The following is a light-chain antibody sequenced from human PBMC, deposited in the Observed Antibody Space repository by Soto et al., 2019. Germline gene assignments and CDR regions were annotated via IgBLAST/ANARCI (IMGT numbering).Light chain of an antibody. V-gene: IGKV3-20*01. CDR1: QSVTNTF. J-gene: IGKJ3*01. CDR3: QQYGTPLFT. CDR2: GAS. Sequence: IVLTQSPGTLSLSPGERATLSCGASQSVTNTFFAWYQQKPGQAPRLLIYGASSRATGVPDRFSGSGSGTDFTLTISRLEPGDFAVYYCQQYGTPLFTFGPGTKVDI.